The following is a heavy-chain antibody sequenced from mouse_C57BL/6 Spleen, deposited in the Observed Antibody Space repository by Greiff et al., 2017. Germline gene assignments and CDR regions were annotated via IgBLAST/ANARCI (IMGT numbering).Heavy chain of an antibody. V-gene: IGHV5-16*01. J-gene: IGHJ1*03. CDR1: GFTFSDYY. D-gene: IGHD2-3*01. CDR3: ARAVTWYLDV. CDR2: INYDGSST. Sequence: EVMLVESEGGLVQPGSSMKLSCTASGFTFSDYYMAWVRQVPEKGLEWVANINYDGSSTYYLDSLKSRFIISRDNAKNILYLQMSSLKSEDTATYYCARAVTWYLDVWGTGTTVTVSS.